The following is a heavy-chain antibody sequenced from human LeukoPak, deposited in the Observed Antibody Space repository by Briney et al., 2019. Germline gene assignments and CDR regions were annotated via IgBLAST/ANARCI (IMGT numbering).Heavy chain of an antibody. J-gene: IGHJ6*04. Sequence: SETLSLTCAVYGGSFSGYYWSWIRQSPGKGLEWIGEINHSGSTNYNPSLKSQVTISVDTSKNQFSLKLPSVSAADTAVYYCARSVKVNYVGLFGEDNNYYYLDVWAKGTPVTVSS. V-gene: IGHV4-34*01. D-gene: IGHD3-10*02. CDR1: GGSFSGYY. CDR3: ARSVKVNYVGLFGEDNNYYYLDV. CDR2: INHSGST.